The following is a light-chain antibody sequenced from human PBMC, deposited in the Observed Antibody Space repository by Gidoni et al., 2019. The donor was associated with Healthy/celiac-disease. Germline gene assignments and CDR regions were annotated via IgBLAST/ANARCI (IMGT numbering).Light chain of an antibody. V-gene: IGKV1-13*02. CDR3: QQFNSYLFT. CDR1: QGISSA. J-gene: IGKJ3*01. Sequence: AIQLTQSPSSLSASVGDRVTITCRASQGISSALAWYQQKPGKAPKLLIYDASSLESGVPSRFSGSGSGTDFTLTISSLRPEDFATYYCQQFNSYLFTFGPGTKVDIK. CDR2: DAS.